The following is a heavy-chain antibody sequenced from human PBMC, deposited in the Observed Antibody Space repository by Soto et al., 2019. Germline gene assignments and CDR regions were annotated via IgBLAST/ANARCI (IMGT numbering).Heavy chain of an antibody. V-gene: IGHV3-74*01. D-gene: IGHD4-17*01. Sequence: EVQVVGSGGGLVQPGGSLRLSCAASGISFSRYWTHWVRQAPGKGLEWVSRMGPDGSSTSYADSVKGRFSISRDDAKNSLSLQVNSLRAADTAVYYCAVHGDYDAFNFWGQGTVVTVSS. J-gene: IGHJ3*01. CDR2: MGPDGSST. CDR1: GISFSRYW. CDR3: AVHGDYDAFNF.